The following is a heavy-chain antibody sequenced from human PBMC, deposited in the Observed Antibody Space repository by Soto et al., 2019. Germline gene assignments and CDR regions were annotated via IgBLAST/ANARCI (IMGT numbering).Heavy chain of an antibody. CDR2: IYYSGST. J-gene: IGHJ6*02. V-gene: IGHV4-59*01. CDR1: GCSISSYY. Sequence: TLSLTCTVSGCSISSYYWSWIRQPPGKGLEWIGYIYYSGSTNYNPSLKSRVTISVDTSKNQFSLKLSSVTAADTAVYYCARDYRGDFWSGYRANYGMDVWGQGTTVTVSS. CDR3: ARDYRGDFWSGYRANYGMDV. D-gene: IGHD3-3*01.